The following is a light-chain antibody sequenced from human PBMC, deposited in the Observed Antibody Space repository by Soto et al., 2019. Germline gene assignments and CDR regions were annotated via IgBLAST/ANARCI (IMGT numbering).Light chain of an antibody. Sequence: DIQMTQSPSSLSASVEDSVIITCRASQSISNHLNWYQQNPGKAPKLLIFAASSLQSGVPSRFSGSRSGPDFTLTISSLQPEDFATYYCQQSYGTPITVGQGTRLEIK. J-gene: IGKJ5*01. V-gene: IGKV1-39*01. CDR1: QSISNH. CDR3: QQSYGTPIT. CDR2: AAS.